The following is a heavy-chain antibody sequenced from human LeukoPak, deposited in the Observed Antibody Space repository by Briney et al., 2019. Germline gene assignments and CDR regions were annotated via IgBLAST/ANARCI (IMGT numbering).Heavy chain of an antibody. D-gene: IGHD3-22*01. CDR3: ARAQYYYDSSGIDY. Sequence: GGSLRFSCAASGFTFSSYEMNWVRQAPGKGLEWVSYISSSGSTIYYADSVKGRFTISRDNAKNSLYLQMNSLRAEDTAVYYCARAQYYYDSSGIDYWGQGTLVTVSS. CDR2: ISSSGSTI. V-gene: IGHV3-48*03. CDR1: GFTFSSYE. J-gene: IGHJ4*02.